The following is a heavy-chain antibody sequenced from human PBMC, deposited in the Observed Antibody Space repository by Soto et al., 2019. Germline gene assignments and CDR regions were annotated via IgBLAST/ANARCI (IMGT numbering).Heavy chain of an antibody. CDR2: IYHSGSN. CDR1: GGSISSSKW. Sequence: QMQLQESGPGLVKPSGTLFLTCGVSGGSISSSKWWTWVRQPPGKGQEWIGEIYHSGSNNYNPSLTRPVTTSYTKSTLQFTQARAAVTAADSAVYYCTLQDYSSATDSSFHVSGEVDLGGRGIVATVSS. J-gene: IGHJ2*01. D-gene: IGHD6-25*01. V-gene: IGHV4-4*02. CDR3: TLQDYSSATDSSFHVSGEVDL.